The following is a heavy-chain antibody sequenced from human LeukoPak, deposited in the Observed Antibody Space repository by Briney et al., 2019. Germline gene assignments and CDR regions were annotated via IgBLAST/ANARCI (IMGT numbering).Heavy chain of an antibody. J-gene: IGHJ4*02. CDR3: ASKVVQLERPFDY. V-gene: IGHV1-69*13. Sequence: SVKVSCKASGGTFSSYAISWVRQAPGQGLEWMGGIIPIFGTANYAQKFQGRVTITADESTSTAYMELSSLRSEDTAVYYCASKVVQLERPFDYWGQGTLVTVSS. CDR2: IIPIFGTA. CDR1: GGTFSSYA. D-gene: IGHD1-1*01.